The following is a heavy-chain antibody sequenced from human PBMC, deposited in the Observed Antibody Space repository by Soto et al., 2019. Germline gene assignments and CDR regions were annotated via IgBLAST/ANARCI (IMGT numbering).Heavy chain of an antibody. CDR2: IYYSGST. V-gene: IGHV4-31*03. CDR1: GGSISSGGYY. Sequence: QVQLQESGPGLVKPSQTLSLTCTVSGGSISSGGYYWSWIRQHPGKGLEWIGYIYYSGSTYYNPSLKSRVTISVDTSKNQFSLKLSSVAAEDTAVYYCAREDGYNGLVDYWGQGTLVTVSS. J-gene: IGHJ4*02. D-gene: IGHD5-12*01. CDR3: AREDGYNGLVDY.